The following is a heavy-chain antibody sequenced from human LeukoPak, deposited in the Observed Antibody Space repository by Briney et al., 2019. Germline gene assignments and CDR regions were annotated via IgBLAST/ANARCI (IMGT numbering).Heavy chain of an antibody. CDR3: ARGRGYSYGYFAW. V-gene: IGHV1-69*06. Sequence: ASVKVSCKASGGTFSSYAISWVRQAPGQGLEWMGGIIPIFGTANYAQRFQGRVTITADKSTSTAYMELSSLRFEDTAVYYCARGRGYSYGYFAWWGQGTLVTVSS. CDR2: IIPIFGTA. J-gene: IGHJ4*02. D-gene: IGHD5-18*01. CDR1: GGTFSSYA.